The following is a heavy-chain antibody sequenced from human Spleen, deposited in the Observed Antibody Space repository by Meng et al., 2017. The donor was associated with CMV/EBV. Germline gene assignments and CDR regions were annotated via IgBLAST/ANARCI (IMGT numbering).Heavy chain of an antibody. CDR1: GFTVSSNE. J-gene: IGHJ6*02. CDR3: ARGYASYYYYYGMDV. V-gene: IGHV3-38-3*01. CDR2: ISGGST. D-gene: IGHD3-3*01. Sequence: GESLKISCAASGFTVSSNEMSWVRQAPGKGLEWVSSISGGSTYYADSRKGRFTISRDNSKNTLHLQMNSLRAEDTAVYYCARGYASYYYYYGMDVWGQGTTVTVSS.